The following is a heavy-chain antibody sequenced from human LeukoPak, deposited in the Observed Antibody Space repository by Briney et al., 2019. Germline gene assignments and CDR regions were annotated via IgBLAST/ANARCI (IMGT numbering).Heavy chain of an antibody. Sequence: GGSLRLSCSASGFTFSSYAMHWVRQAPGKGLEYVSAISSNGGSTYYADSVKGRFTISRDNTKNTLYLQMSSLRAEDTAVYYCVKDATGTRFDPWGQGTLVTVSS. D-gene: IGHD1-1*01. J-gene: IGHJ5*02. CDR2: ISSNGGST. CDR3: VKDATGTRFDP. CDR1: GFTFSSYA. V-gene: IGHV3-64D*06.